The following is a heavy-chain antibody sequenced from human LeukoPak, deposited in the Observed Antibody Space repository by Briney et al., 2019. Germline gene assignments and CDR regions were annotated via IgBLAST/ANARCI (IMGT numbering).Heavy chain of an antibody. Sequence: LGGSLRLSCAASGFTFSNFWMHWVRQVPGKGLVWVSRINSDGRNTNYVDSVRGRFTISRDNAKNTLYLQMNSLRVEDTAVYYCARDPSSSSDRGYFQHWGQGALVTVSS. CDR3: ARDPSSSSDRGYFQH. J-gene: IGHJ1*01. CDR1: GFTFSNFW. CDR2: INSDGRNT. D-gene: IGHD6-13*01. V-gene: IGHV3-74*01.